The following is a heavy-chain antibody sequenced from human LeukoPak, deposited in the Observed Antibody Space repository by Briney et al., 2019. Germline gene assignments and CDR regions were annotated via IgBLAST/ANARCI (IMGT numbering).Heavy chain of an antibody. Sequence: GGSLRLSCAASGFTFSSYIMHWVRPAPGKGLAWVSSISSSSSYIHYADSVKGPFTSSRDNAKNSLYLQMNRLRAEDTAVYYCAKNRDGYDLLFSVDWRQGTLVTVSS. CDR1: GFTFSSYI. CDR2: ISSSSSYI. V-gene: IGHV3-21*01. D-gene: IGHD5-24*01. CDR3: AKNRDGYDLLFSVD. J-gene: IGHJ4*02.